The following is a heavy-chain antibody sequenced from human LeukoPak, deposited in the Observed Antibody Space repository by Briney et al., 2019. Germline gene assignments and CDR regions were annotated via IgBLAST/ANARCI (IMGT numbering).Heavy chain of an antibody. Sequence: GGSLRLSCAASGFTFSNYAMAWVRQAPGKGLEWVSAISGGGGSTFYADSVKGRFTISRDNSKNTLFLQMNSLRAEDTAIYYCARNNTSWTNRDYWGQGTLVTVSS. J-gene: IGHJ4*02. CDR2: ISGGGGST. CDR1: GFTFSNYA. CDR3: ARNNTSWTNRDY. V-gene: IGHV3-23*01. D-gene: IGHD6-13*01.